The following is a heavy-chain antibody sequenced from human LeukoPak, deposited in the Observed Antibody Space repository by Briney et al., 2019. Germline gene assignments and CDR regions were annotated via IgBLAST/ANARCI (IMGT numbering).Heavy chain of an antibody. CDR3: ARRVAGSYHDAFDI. CDR2: IYPGDSDT. Sequence: GESLKISCTGSGYSFTSYWIGWVRQMPGKGLEWMGIIYPGDSDTRYSPSFQGQVTISADRSISTAYLQWSSLRASDTAMYYCARRVAGSYHDAFDIWGQGTMVTVSS. J-gene: IGHJ3*02. D-gene: IGHD1-26*01. V-gene: IGHV5-51*01. CDR1: GYSFTSYW.